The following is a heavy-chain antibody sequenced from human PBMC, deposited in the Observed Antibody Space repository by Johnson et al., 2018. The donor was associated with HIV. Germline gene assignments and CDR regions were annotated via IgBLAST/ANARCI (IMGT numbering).Heavy chain of an antibody. D-gene: IGHD6-19*01. CDR2: IWYDGSNR. CDR3: AVTVHSSGWYGGDDAFDI. V-gene: IGHV3-33*03. CDR1: GFTFSSYA. Sequence: QVQLVESGGGVVQPGRSLSLSCAASGFTFSSYAMNWVRQAPGKGLEWVAVIWYDGSNRYYADSVKGRFTISRDNAKNSLYLQMNSLRAEDTAVYYCAVTVHSSGWYGGDDAFDIWGQGTMVTVSS. J-gene: IGHJ3*02.